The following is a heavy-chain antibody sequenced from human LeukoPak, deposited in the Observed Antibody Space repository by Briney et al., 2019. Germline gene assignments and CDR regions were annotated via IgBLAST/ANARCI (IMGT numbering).Heavy chain of an antibody. Sequence: ASVKVSCKASGYSFTGDYMHWVRQAPGQGLEWMGWINTNSGGTNSAQKFQGRVTMTRDTSISTAYMELSRLRSDDTAVYYCAREYGDYEFDYWGQGTPVIVSS. V-gene: IGHV1-2*02. CDR1: GYSFTGDY. D-gene: IGHD4-17*01. J-gene: IGHJ4*02. CDR2: INTNSGGT. CDR3: AREYGDYEFDY.